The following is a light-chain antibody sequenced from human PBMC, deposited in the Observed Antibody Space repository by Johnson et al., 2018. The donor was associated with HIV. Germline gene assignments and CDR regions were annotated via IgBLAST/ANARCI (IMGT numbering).Light chain of an antibody. CDR3: ATWDTSLSTGGV. CDR1: SSTFGNSY. CDR2: KNN. J-gene: IGLJ1*01. Sequence: QSVLTQPPSVSAAPGQRVTISCSGASSTFGNSYISWYQLLPGSPPKLLVFKNNERPSGIPDRFSGSNSGTSATLDITGPQTGDEADYYCATWDTSLSTGGVFGTGTKVTVL. V-gene: IGLV1-51*02.